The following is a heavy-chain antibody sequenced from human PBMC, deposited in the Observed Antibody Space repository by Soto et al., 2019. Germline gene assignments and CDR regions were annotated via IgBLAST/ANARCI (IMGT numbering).Heavy chain of an antibody. J-gene: IGHJ4*02. CDR1: GGSISSYY. CDR2: IYYSGST. D-gene: IGHD2-2*01. V-gene: IGHV4-59*08. CDR3: ARFPHCSSGLCTETAFDY. Sequence: QVQLQESGPGLVKPSETLSLTCTVSGGSISSYYWSWNRQPPGKGLEWIGYIYYSGSTNYNPSLKSRVTISVDTSKNQFSLKLSSVTAADTAVYYCARFPHCSSGLCTETAFDYWGQGTLVTVSS.